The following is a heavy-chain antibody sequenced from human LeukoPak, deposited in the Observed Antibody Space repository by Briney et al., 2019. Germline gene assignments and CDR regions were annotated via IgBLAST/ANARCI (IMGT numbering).Heavy chain of an antibody. V-gene: IGHV3-23*01. CDR2: ISGSGGST. Sequence: PGGSLRLSCAASGFTFSSYGMSWVRQAPGKGLEWVSAISGSGGSTYYADSVKGRFTISRDNSKNTLYLQMNSLRAEDTAVYYCARGIAVAGHYYYMDVWGKGTTVTVSS. J-gene: IGHJ6*03. CDR3: ARGIAVAGHYYYMDV. CDR1: GFTFSSYG. D-gene: IGHD6-19*01.